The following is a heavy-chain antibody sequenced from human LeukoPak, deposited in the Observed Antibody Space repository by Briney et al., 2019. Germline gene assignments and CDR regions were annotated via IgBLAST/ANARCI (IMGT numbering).Heavy chain of an antibody. CDR1: GYTFTSYG. Sequence: GASVKVSCKASGYTFTSYGFTWVRQAPGQGLEWMGWISAYNGNTNYAQKLQGRVTMTTDTSTSTAYMELRSLRSDDTAVYYCARLGYSYGLYYFDYWGQGTLVTVSS. J-gene: IGHJ4*02. CDR3: ARLGYSYGLYYFDY. CDR2: ISAYNGNT. V-gene: IGHV1-18*01. D-gene: IGHD5-18*01.